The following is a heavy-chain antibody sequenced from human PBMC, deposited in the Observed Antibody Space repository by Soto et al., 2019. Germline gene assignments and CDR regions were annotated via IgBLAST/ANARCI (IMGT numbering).Heavy chain of an antibody. J-gene: IGHJ6*02. V-gene: IGHV5-51*01. Sequence: GGSLKIDCKGSGYSFTSYWIGWVRRMAGKGLEWMGIIYPGDSDTRYSPSFQGQVTISADKSISTAYLQWSSLKASDTAMYYCARLSGCSSTSCYTHMDVWGQGTTVTVSS. D-gene: IGHD2-2*02. CDR3: ARLSGCSSTSCYTHMDV. CDR2: IYPGDSDT. CDR1: GYSFTSYW.